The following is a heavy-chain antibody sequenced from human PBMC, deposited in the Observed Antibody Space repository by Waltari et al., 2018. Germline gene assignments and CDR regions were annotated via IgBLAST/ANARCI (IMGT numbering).Heavy chain of an antibody. CDR2: IRGSGGST. Sequence: EVQLLESGGGLVQPGGSLRLSCAASGFTFSSYAMSWVRQAPGKGVEWVSAIRGSGGSTYYADSVKGRFTISRDNSKNTLYLQMNSLRAEDTAVYYCAKGGAGYGDYFDYWGQGTLVTVSS. J-gene: IGHJ4*02. CDR3: AKGGAGYGDYFDY. CDR1: GFTFSSYA. D-gene: IGHD4-17*01. V-gene: IGHV3-23*01.